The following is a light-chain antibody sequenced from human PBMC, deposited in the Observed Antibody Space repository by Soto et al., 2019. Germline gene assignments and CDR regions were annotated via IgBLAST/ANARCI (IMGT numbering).Light chain of an antibody. Sequence: ETVMTQSPATLSVSPGERATLSCRASQSVSTKLAWYQQKPGQAPRLLIYGASTRATGIPARFSGSGSGTEFTLTVSSLQSEDFSVYYCQQYDDWPPITFGQGTRLEIK. CDR3: QQYDDWPPIT. CDR1: QSVSTK. V-gene: IGKV3D-15*01. J-gene: IGKJ5*01. CDR2: GAS.